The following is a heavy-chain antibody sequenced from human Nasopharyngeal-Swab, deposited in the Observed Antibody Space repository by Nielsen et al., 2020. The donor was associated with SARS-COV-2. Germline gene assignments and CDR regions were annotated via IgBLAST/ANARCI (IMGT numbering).Heavy chain of an antibody. D-gene: IGHD4-23*01. CDR3: ARDESPRLRWLDY. CDR1: GFTFSSYA. CDR2: ISYDGSNK. J-gene: IGHJ4*02. Sequence: GGSLRLSCAASGFTFSSYAMHWVRQAPGQGLEWVAVISYDGSNKYYADSVKGRFTISRDNSKNTLYLQMNSLRAEDTAVYYCARDESPRLRWLDYWGQGTLVTVSS. V-gene: IGHV3-30*04.